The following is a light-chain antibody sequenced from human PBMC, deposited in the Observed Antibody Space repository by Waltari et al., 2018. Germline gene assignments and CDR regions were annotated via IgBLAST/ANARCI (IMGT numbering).Light chain of an antibody. CDR1: YSNVGNNV. CDR2: RCD. J-gene: IGLJ2*01. CDR3: ASWDDSLNGRWV. Sequence: QSELTQPPSASGTPGQKVTISCSGRYSNVGNNVVNWYQQFPGTAPKLPIYRCDPRPSVVPDRFSGSKSGTSASLAIIGLRSDDEADYYCASWDDSLNGRWVFGGGTKLTVL. V-gene: IGLV1-44*01.